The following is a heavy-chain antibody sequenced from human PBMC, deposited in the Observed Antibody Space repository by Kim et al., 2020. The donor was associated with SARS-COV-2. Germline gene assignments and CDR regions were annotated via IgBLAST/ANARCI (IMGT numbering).Heavy chain of an antibody. Sequence: GGSLRLSCAASGFTFSSYSMNWVRQAPGKGLEWVSSISSSSSYIYYADSVKGRSTISRDNAKNSLYLQMNILSAEDTAVSYCARVGSAAAGFNYYYYYS. D-gene: IGHD6-13*01. CDR3: ARVGSAAAGFNYYYYYS. J-gene: IGHJ6*03. CDR2: ISSSSSYI. CDR1: GFTFSSYS. V-gene: IGHV3-21*01.